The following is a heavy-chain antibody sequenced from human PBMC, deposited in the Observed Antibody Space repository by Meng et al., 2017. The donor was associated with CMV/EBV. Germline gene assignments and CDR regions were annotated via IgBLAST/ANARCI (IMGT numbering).Heavy chain of an antibody. V-gene: IGHV3-53*01. Sequence: GGSLRLSCAASGFTVSSNYMSWVRQAPGKGLEWVSVIYSGGSTYYADSVKGRFTISRDNSKNTLYLRMNSLRAEDTAVYYCARGATVTVEDYWGQGTLVTVSS. D-gene: IGHD4-17*01. CDR3: ARGATVTVEDY. CDR1: GFTVSSNY. J-gene: IGHJ4*02. CDR2: IYSGGST.